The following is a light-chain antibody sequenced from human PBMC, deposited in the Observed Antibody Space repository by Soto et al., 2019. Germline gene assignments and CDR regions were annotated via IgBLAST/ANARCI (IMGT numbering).Light chain of an antibody. CDR1: QDISNW. V-gene: IGKV1D-12*01. CDR3: QQANSVPLT. Sequence: DIQMTQSPSSVSASVGDRVTITCRASQDISNWLAWYQQKPGKAPKLLIYAASSLQSGVPSRFSGSGSGTDFTLTPSSLQPEDFGTYYCQQANSVPLTFGGGTKVEI. J-gene: IGKJ4*01. CDR2: AAS.